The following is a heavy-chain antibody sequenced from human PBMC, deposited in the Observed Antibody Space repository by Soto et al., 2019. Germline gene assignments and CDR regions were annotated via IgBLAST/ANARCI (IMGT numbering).Heavy chain of an antibody. D-gene: IGHD3-16*02. CDR1: GGTLSSYT. CDR3: ARAPFDIWGSYRAPDY. CDR2: ISAYNGNT. Sequence: ASVKVSCKAPGGTLSSYTFSWVRQAPGQGLEWMGWISAYNGNTNYAQKLQGRVTMTTDTSTSTAYMELRSLRSDDTAVYYCARAPFDIWGSYRAPDYWGQGTLVTVSS. J-gene: IGHJ4*02. V-gene: IGHV1-18*01.